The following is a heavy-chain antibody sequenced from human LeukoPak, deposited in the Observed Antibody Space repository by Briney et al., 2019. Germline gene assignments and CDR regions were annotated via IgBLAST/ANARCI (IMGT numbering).Heavy chain of an antibody. CDR3: ARDGTSTDDY. D-gene: IGHD2-2*01. J-gene: IGHJ4*02. V-gene: IGHV1-18*01. Sequence: ASVKVSCKASGYTFSNFGISWVRQAPGQGLERMGWISGNNDNPNYGQKFQGRFTVTTDSSTSTAYMELRNLRSDDTAVYYCARDGTSTDDYWGQGTLVTVSS. CDR2: ISGNNDNP. CDR1: GYTFSNFG.